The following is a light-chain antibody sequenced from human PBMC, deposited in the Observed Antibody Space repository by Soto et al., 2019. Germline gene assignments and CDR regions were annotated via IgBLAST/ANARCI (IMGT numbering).Light chain of an antibody. CDR3: QQYNNWRSIS. CDR2: DTS. Sequence: EIVMTQSPATLSVSPGERATLSCRASQSISSKLAWYQHKPGQAPRLLIYDTSTRAAGIPARFSGSGSGTDFTLTISSLQSEDFAVYYCQQYNNWRSISFGQGTRLEVK. J-gene: IGKJ5*01. CDR1: QSISSK. V-gene: IGKV3-15*01.